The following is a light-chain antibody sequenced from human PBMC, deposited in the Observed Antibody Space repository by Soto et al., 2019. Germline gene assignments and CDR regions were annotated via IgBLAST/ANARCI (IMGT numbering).Light chain of an antibody. CDR2: AAS. CDR3: QQYGYSPIT. CDR1: QSISSSY. Sequence: EIGLTQSPGTLSLSPWERATLSCMASQSISSSYLAWYQHKPGQAPRLLIYAASSRATGSPDRFSGGGSGTDFTPTISRLEPEDFAVYYCQQYGYSPITFGQGTRLEIK. J-gene: IGKJ5*01. V-gene: IGKV3-20*01.